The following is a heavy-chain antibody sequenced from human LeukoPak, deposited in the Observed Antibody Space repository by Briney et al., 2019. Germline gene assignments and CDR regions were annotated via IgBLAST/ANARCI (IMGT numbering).Heavy chain of an antibody. CDR3: VKDEASETYYILYY. D-gene: IGHD3-10*01. J-gene: IGHJ4*02. CDR1: GFTFSKYG. CDR2: IPNDGSNK. Sequence: PGGSLRLSCAASGFTFSKYGMHWVRQAPGKGLEWVAFIPNDGSNKYYADSVKGRFTISRDNSKNTLDLQMNSLRAEDTALYYCVKDEASETYYILYYWGQGTLVTVSS. V-gene: IGHV3-30*02.